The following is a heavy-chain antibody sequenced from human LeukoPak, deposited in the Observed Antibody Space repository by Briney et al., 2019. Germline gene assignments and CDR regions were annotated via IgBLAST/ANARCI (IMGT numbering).Heavy chain of an antibody. Sequence: PSETLSLTCTVSGGSISSYYWSWTRQPPGKGLEWIGYIYYSGSTNYNPSLKSRVTISVDTSKNQFSLKLSSVTAADTAVYYCARVHMVRGVITTYYFDYWGQGTLVTVSS. CDR3: ARVHMVRGVITTYYFDY. J-gene: IGHJ4*02. CDR2: IYYSGST. CDR1: GGSISSYY. D-gene: IGHD3-10*01. V-gene: IGHV4-59*01.